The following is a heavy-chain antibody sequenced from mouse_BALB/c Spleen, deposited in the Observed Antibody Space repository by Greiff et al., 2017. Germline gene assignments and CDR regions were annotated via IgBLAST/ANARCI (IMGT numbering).Heavy chain of an antibody. CDR2: IYPGDGDT. CDR3: ARRGVTDGGDY. J-gene: IGHJ2*01. V-gene: IGHV1-80*01. Sequence: QVQLQQSGAELVRPGSSVKISCKASGYAFSSYWMNWVKQRPGQGLEWIGQIYPGDGDTNYNGTFKGKATLTADKSSSTAYMQLSSLTSEDSAVYFCARRGVTDGGDYWGQGTTLTVSS. D-gene: IGHD1-1*01. CDR1: GYAFSSYW.